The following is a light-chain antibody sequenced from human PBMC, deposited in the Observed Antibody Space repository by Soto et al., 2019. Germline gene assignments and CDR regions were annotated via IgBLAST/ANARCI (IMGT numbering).Light chain of an antibody. CDR1: QSIGSK. CDR3: QQYNNWPIT. Sequence: EILMTQSPDTLSVSPGEKASLSCRASQSIGSKLAWYQQKPGQVPRLLIYDSSARALTTPARFDGSESGTEFTLTISSLPSDDFAVYFCQQYNNWPITFVQGTRLVIE. V-gene: IGKV3-15*01. CDR2: DSS. J-gene: IGKJ5*01.